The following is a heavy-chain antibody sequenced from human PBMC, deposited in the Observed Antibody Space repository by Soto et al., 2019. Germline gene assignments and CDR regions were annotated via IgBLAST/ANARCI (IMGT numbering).Heavy chain of an antibody. CDR3: ARVNYETWFSPTKVWFGIFDY. J-gene: IGHJ4*02. CDR1: GGSISSHY. Sequence: SETLSLTYTVSGGSISSHYWSWIRQPPGKGLEWIGYIYYSGSTNYNPSLKSRVTISVDTSKNQFSLKLSSVTAADTAVYYCARVNYETWFSPTKVWFGIFDYWGQGTLVTVSS. D-gene: IGHD3-10*01. CDR2: IYYSGST. V-gene: IGHV4-59*08.